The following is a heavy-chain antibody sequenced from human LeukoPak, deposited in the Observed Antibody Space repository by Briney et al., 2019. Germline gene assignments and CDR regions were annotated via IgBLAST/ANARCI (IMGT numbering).Heavy chain of an antibody. CDR2: IYYSGST. D-gene: IGHD6-19*01. V-gene: IGHV4-39*07. CDR1: GGSISSSSYY. Sequence: SETLSLTCTVSGGSISSSSYYWGWIRQPPGKGLEWIGSIYYSGSTYYNPSLKSRVTISVDTSKNQFSLKLSSVTAADTAVYYCAREVIAVAAYSLFDYWGQGTLVTVSS. CDR3: AREVIAVAAYSLFDY. J-gene: IGHJ4*02.